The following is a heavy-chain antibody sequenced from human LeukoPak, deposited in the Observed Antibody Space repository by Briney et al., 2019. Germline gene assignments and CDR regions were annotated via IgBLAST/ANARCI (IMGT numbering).Heavy chain of an antibody. CDR2: IDPSDSYT. CDR1: GYSFTSYW. J-gene: IGHJ4*02. V-gene: IGHV5-10-1*01. Sequence: GESLRISCKGSGYSFTSYWISWVRQMPGKGLEWMGRIDPSDSYTNYSPSSQGHVTISADKSISTAYLQWSSLKASDTAMYYCARHSRGYCSSTSCYTYFDYWGQGTLVTVSS. D-gene: IGHD2-2*02. CDR3: ARHSRGYCSSTSCYTYFDY.